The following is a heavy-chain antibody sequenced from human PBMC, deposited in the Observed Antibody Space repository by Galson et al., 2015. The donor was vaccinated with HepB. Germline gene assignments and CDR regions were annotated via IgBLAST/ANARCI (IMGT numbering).Heavy chain of an antibody. CDR2: IIPIFGTA. CDR3: ARGKERHMIGGYYFDY. J-gene: IGHJ4*02. CDR1: GGTFSSYA. D-gene: IGHD1-1*01. Sequence: SVKVSCKASGGTFSSYAISWVRQAPGQGLEWMGGIIPIFGTANYAQKFQGRVTITADESTSTAYMELSSLRSEDTAVYYCARGKERHMIGGYYFDYWGQGTLVTVSS. V-gene: IGHV1-69*13.